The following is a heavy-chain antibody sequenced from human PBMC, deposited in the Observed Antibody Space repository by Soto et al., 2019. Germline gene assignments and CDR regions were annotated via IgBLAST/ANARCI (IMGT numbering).Heavy chain of an antibody. CDR2: IKQDGSEK. V-gene: IGHV3-7*03. CDR1: GFTFSSYW. CDR3: AGDYWISLATQVFDY. J-gene: IGHJ4*02. D-gene: IGHD1-1*01. Sequence: EVQLVESGGGLVQPGGSLRLSCAASGFTFSSYWMSWVRQAPGKGLEWVANIKQDGSEKYYVDSVKGRCTIARDHAKNSLYLQMNSLRAEDTAVYYCAGDYWISLATQVFDYWGQGTLVTVSS.